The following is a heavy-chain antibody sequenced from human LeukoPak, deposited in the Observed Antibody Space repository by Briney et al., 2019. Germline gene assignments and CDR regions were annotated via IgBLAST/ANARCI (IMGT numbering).Heavy chain of an antibody. CDR3: ARGGDYYDSSGYDY. J-gene: IGHJ4*02. CDR2: IIPIFGTA. D-gene: IGHD3-22*01. CDR1: GGTFSSYA. V-gene: IGHV1-69*13. Sequence: SVKVSCKASGGTFSSYAISWVRQAPGQGLEWMGGIIPIFGTANYAQKFQGRVTITADESTSTAYMELSSLRSEDTAVYYCARGGDYYDSSGYDYWGQGTLVTVSS.